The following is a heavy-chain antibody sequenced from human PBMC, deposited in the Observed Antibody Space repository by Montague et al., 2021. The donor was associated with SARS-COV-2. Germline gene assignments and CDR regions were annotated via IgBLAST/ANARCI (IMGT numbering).Heavy chain of an antibody. D-gene: IGHD2-15*01. V-gene: IGHV3-23*01. CDR3: AKEMGHGRPFDY. J-gene: IGHJ4*02. CDR1: GFIFGDYW. CDR2: IGGSGDT. Sequence: SLRLSCAASGFIFGDYWMSWVRQAPGKGLEWVSAIGGSGDTYYAXSVKGRFAISRDNSKNTLYLQMNSLRADDTAVYYCAKEMGHGRPFDYWGQGALVTVSS.